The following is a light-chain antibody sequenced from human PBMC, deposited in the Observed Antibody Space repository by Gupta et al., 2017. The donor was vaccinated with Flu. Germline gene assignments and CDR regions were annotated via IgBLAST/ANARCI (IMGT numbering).Light chain of an antibody. CDR3: QQGDSIPHT. Sequence: PSSLSASVGDRVTITCRASQSVTNFLNWYQQKPGKAPKLLIYAASTLQGGVPSRFSGSGSGTDFTLTINRLQPEDFATYYCQQGDSIPHTFGRGTTVEIK. V-gene: IGKV1-39*01. CDR2: AAS. CDR1: QSVTNF. J-gene: IGKJ4*02.